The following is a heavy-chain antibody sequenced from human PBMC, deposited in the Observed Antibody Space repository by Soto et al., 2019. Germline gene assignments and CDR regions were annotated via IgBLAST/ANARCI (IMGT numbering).Heavy chain of an antibody. CDR2: IRQDGGEL. Sequence: DVHLVESGGGLVQPGGSLRLSCAASEFTFTNYYMAWVRQAPGKGLEWVANIRQDGGELYYVDSVKGQFTISRDNAKNSLYLQMNSLRAEDTAVYYCARAHDYGPHFDYWGQGILVTVSS. CDR1: EFTFTNYY. V-gene: IGHV3-7*01. J-gene: IGHJ4*02. D-gene: IGHD4-17*01. CDR3: ARAHDYGPHFDY.